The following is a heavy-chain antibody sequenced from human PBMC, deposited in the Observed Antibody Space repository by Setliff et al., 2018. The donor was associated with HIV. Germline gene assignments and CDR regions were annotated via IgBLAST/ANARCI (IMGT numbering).Heavy chain of an antibody. CDR1: RFTFSSYW. D-gene: IGHD1-7*01. CDR3: ARDRGWEAGTTSDCDY. V-gene: IGHV3-7*03. Sequence: LRLSCATSRFTFSSYWMSWVRQAPGKGLEWVANIDQDGSERYYVDSVKGRFTISRDNAKNSLYLKMNSLRAEDTALYYCARDRGWEAGTTSDCDYWGQGTLVTVSS. J-gene: IGHJ4*02. CDR2: IDQDGSER.